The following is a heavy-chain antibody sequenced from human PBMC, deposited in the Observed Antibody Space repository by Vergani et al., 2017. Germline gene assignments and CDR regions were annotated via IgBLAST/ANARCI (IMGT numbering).Heavy chain of an antibody. J-gene: IGHJ5*02. CDR2: IKQDGSEK. D-gene: IGHD3-10*01. Sequence: EVELLESGGGLVQPGGSLRLSCAASGFTFSAYWMNWVRQAPGKGLEWVANIKQDGSEKYYVDSVKGRFTISRDNANNLVYLQMSSVRADDTAVYYWAREDGSGPPQSRRLLYDIGWFDPWGQGTLVTVSS. CDR3: AREDGSGPPQSRRLLYDIGWFDP. V-gene: IGHV3-7*01. CDR1: GFTFSAYW.